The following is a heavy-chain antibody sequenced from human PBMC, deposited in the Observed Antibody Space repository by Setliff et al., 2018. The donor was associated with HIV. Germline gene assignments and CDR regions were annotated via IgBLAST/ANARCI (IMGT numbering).Heavy chain of an antibody. CDR3: ATLPAAIVSSTYYFDY. V-gene: IGHV3-20*04. CDR2: INWNGGST. CDR1: GFTFDYYG. Sequence: SLRLSCAASGFTFDYYGMSWVRQAPGKGLEWVSGINWNGGSTGYADSVKGRFTISRDNTKNSLYLQMNSLRAEDTAVYYCATLPAAIVSSTYYFDYWGQGTLVTVSS. J-gene: IGHJ4*02. D-gene: IGHD6-13*01.